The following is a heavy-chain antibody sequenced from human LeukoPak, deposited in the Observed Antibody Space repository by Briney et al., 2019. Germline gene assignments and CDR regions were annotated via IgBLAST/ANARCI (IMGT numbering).Heavy chain of an antibody. CDR1: GGSFSGYY. V-gene: IGHV4-34*01. Sequence: SETLSLTCAVYGGSFSGYYWSWIRQPPGKGLEWIGEINHSGSTNYNPSLKSRVTISVDTSKNQFSLKLSPVTAVDTAVYYCARGAMVRGIQYYMDVWGKGTTVTISS. CDR3: ARGAMVRGIQYYMDV. CDR2: INHSGST. D-gene: IGHD3-10*01. J-gene: IGHJ6*03.